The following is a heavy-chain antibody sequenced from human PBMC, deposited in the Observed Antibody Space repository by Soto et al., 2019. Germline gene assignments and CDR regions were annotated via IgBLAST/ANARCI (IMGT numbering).Heavy chain of an antibody. CDR2: IYYSGST. Sequence: SETLSLTCTVSGGSISSYYWSWIRQPPGKGLEWIGYIYYSGSTNYNPSLKSRVTISVDTSKNQFSLKLSSVTAADTAVYYCASSGLRYYYYMDVWGKGTTVTVSS. J-gene: IGHJ6*03. V-gene: IGHV4-59*01. CDR1: GGSISSYY. CDR3: ASSGLRYYYYMDV. D-gene: IGHD5-12*01.